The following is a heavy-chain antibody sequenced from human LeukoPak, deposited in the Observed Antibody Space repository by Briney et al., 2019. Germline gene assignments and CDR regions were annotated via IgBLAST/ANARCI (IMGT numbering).Heavy chain of an antibody. V-gene: IGHV3-23*01. D-gene: IGHD3-22*01. CDR1: GFTFSSNA. J-gene: IGHJ4*02. CDR2: VSGGGETT. Sequence: GGSLRLSCAATGFTFSSNAMSWVRQAPGKGLEWVSAVSGGGETTYYADSVKGRFTISRDNAKNSLYLQMNSLRAEDTAVYYCARGAYYYEDWGQGTLVTVSS. CDR3: ARGAYYYED.